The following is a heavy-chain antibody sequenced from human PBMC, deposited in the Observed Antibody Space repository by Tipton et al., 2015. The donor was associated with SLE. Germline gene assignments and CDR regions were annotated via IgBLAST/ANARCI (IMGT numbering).Heavy chain of an antibody. Sequence: GLVKPSQTLSLTCAISGDSVSSNSAAWNWIRQSPSRGLEWLGRTYYRSKWYNDYAVSVKSRITINPDTSKNQFSLKLSSVTAADTAVYYCARVVGYSSSWYWYFDLWGRGTLVTVSS. CDR2: TYYRSKWYN. CDR1: GDSVSSNSAA. J-gene: IGHJ2*01. CDR3: ARVVGYSSSWYWYFDL. V-gene: IGHV6-1*01. D-gene: IGHD6-13*01.